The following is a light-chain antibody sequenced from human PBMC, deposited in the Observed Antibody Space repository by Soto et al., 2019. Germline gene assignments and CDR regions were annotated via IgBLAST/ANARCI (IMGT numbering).Light chain of an antibody. Sequence: DIQMTQSPSSLSASVGDRVTITCQASQDIKNYLNWYQQKPGKAPNLLIYDASNLKTGVPSTFSGSGSGTHFTFTISSLQPDDVATYYCEHYDHLPPLSFGGGTKVEIK. V-gene: IGKV1-33*01. CDR2: DAS. CDR3: EHYDHLPPLS. J-gene: IGKJ4*01. CDR1: QDIKNY.